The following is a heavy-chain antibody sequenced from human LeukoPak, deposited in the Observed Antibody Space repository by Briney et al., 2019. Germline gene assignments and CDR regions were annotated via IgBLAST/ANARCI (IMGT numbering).Heavy chain of an antibody. J-gene: IGHJ4*02. Sequence: GGSLRLSCAASGFTFSDHYMDWVRQAPGKGLEWVGRIRNKANNYTTVYAASVKGRFTISRDDSKNSLYLQMNSLKCEDTAVYYCAREWDSGSYYLGYFDYWGQGTLVTVSS. CDR3: AREWDSGSYYLGYFDY. D-gene: IGHD1-26*01. V-gene: IGHV3-72*01. CDR1: GFTFSDHY. CDR2: IRNKANNYTT.